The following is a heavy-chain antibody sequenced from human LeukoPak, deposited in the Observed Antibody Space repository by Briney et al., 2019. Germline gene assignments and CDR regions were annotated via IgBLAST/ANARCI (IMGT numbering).Heavy chain of an antibody. CDR2: INHNGNVN. J-gene: IGHJ6*02. V-gene: IGHV3-7*03. D-gene: IGHD3-16*01. Sequence: GSLRLSCAASGFTFSSYWMNWARQAPGKGLGWVASINHNGNVNYYVDSVKGRFTISRDNAKNSLYLQMSNLRAEDTAVYFCARGGGLDVWGQGATVTVSS. CDR3: ARGGGLDV. CDR1: GFTFSSYW.